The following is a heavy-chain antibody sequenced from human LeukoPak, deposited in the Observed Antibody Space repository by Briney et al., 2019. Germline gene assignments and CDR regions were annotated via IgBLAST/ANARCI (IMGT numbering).Heavy chain of an antibody. V-gene: IGHV3-23*01. CDR3: AKDGGGYDILTGYYTKYYFDY. J-gene: IGHJ4*02. CDR1: GFTFSSYA. Sequence: GGSLRLSCAASGFTFSSYAMSWVRQAPGKGLEWVSAISGSGGSTYYVDSVKGRFTISRDNSKNTLYLQMNSLRAEDTAVYYCAKDGGGYDILTGYYTKYYFDYWGQGTLVTVSS. D-gene: IGHD3-9*01. CDR2: ISGSGGST.